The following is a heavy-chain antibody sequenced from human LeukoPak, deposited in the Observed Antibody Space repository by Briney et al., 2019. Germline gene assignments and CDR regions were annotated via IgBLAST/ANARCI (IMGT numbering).Heavy chain of an antibody. J-gene: IGHJ4*02. CDR1: GFTFSSYW. D-gene: IGHD3-9*01. CDR3: ARKDRYGLDY. CDR2: IKHDGSEK. V-gene: IGHV3-7*01. Sequence: PGGSLRLSCAASGFTFSSYWMSWVRQAPGEGLEWVADIKHDGSEKYYVDSLKGRFTISTDSAKNSLYLQINSLRAEDTAVYYCARKDRYGLDYWGQGTLVTVSS.